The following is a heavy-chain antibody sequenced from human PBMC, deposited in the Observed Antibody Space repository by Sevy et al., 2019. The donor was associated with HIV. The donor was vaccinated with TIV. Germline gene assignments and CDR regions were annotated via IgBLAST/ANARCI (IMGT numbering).Heavy chain of an antibody. D-gene: IGHD6-19*01. CDR2: IWYDGSNK. V-gene: IGHV3-33*06. Sequence: GGSLRLSCAASGFTFSNYGMHWVRQAPGKGLEWVAVIWYDGSNKYYADSVKGRFTISRDNSKNTLYLQMNSLRAEDTAVYYCAKDRTGAVAGNPQTFDYWGQGTLVTVSS. CDR3: AKDRTGAVAGNPQTFDY. J-gene: IGHJ4*02. CDR1: GFTFSNYG.